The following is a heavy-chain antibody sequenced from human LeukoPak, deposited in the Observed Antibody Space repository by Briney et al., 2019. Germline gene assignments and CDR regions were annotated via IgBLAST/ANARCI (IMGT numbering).Heavy chain of an antibody. CDR3: ARQGRGIVGPYLDY. D-gene: IGHD1-26*01. V-gene: IGHV4-39*01. Sequence: KSSETLSLTCTVSGGSISSSSYYWGWIRQPPGKGLEWIGSIYYSGSTDYNPSLMSRVTMSVDTSKNQFSMNLTYVTAADTAVYFCARQGRGIVGPYLDYWGQGTLVTVS. J-gene: IGHJ4*02. CDR1: GGSISSSSYY. CDR2: IYYSGST.